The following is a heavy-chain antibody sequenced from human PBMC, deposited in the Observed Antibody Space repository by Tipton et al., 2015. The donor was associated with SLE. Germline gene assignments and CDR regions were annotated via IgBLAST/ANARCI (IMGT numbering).Heavy chain of an antibody. Sequence: TLSLTCAAYGGSFSGYYWSWIRQPPGKGLEWIGEINHSGSTNYNPSLKSRVTISVDTSKNQFSLKLSSVTAADTAVYYCASSHAWYDSSAYFDYWGQGTLVTVSS. J-gene: IGHJ4*02. V-gene: IGHV4-34*01. D-gene: IGHD3-22*01. CDR3: ASSHAWYDSSAYFDY. CDR1: GGSFSGYY. CDR2: INHSGST.